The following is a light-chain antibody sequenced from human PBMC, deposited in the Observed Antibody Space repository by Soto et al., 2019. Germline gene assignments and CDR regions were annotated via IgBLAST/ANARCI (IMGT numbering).Light chain of an antibody. CDR1: QSVGSN. J-gene: IGKJ2*01. V-gene: IGKV3-15*01. CDR3: QQYNGLPRYT. CDR2: GAS. Sequence: EIVLTQSPASLSVSPGERATLFCRASQSVGSNLAWYQQKPGQSPRLLIYGASTRATGIPATFSGIGSGTEFTLTISTLQSEDFAVYYCQQYNGLPRYTFGQGTKLEIK.